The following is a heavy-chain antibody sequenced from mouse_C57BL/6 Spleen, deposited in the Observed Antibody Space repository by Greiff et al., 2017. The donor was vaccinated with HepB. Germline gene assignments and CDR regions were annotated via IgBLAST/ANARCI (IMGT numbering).Heavy chain of an antibody. CDR2: INPNNGGT. CDR3: ARYGNYDY. Sequence: VQLQQSGPELVKPGASVKISCKASGYTFTDYYMNWVKQSHGKSLEWIGDINPNNGGTSYNQKFKGKATLTVDKSSSTAYMELRSLTSEDSAFYYCARYGNYDYWGQGTTLTVSS. V-gene: IGHV1-26*01. D-gene: IGHD2-1*01. CDR1: GYTFTDYY. J-gene: IGHJ2*01.